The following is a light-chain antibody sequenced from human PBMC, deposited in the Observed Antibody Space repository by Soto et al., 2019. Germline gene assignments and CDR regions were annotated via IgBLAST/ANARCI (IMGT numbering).Light chain of an antibody. J-gene: IGKJ2*01. CDR1: QSISTW. Sequence: DIQMTQSPSTLSASVGDRVALTCRASQSISTWLAWYQQKPGKAPKLLIYKACSLGGGVPSRFSRSGSATDFTLTISSLQHDDLATYYCHQYNIYPYTFGEGNKLEIK. V-gene: IGKV1-5*03. CDR3: HQYNIYPYT. CDR2: KAC.